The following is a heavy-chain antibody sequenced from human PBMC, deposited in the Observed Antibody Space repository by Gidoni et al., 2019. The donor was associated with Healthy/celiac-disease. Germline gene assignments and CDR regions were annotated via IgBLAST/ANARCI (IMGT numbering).Heavy chain of an antibody. J-gene: IGHJ6*02. CDR1: GGSISSYY. CDR3: ARQRGVDYYGMDV. CDR2: IYYSGST. Sequence: QVQLQESGPGLVKPSETLSLTCPVSGGSISSYYWSWIRQPPGKGLEWIGYIYYSGSTNYNPSLKSRFTISVDTSKNQFALKLSSVTAADTAVYYCARQRGVDYYGMDVWGQGTTVTVSS. D-gene: IGHD5-12*01. V-gene: IGHV4-59*08.